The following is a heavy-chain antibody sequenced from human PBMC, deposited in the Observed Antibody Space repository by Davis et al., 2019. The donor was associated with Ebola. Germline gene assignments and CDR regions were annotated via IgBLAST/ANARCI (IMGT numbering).Heavy chain of an antibody. D-gene: IGHD1-26*01. CDR2: INPSGGST. J-gene: IGHJ6*03. CDR3: ARGGVGAKRSYYYMDV. V-gene: IGHV1-46*01. CDR1: GYTFTSYY. Sequence: ASVKVSCKASGYTFTSYYMHWVRQAPGQGLEWMGIINPSGGSTSYAQKFQGRVTMTRDTSTSTVYMELSRLRSDDTAVYYCARGGVGAKRSYYYMDVWGKGTTVTVSS.